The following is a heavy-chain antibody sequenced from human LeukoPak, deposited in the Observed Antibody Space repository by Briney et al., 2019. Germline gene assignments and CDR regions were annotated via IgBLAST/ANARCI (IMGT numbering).Heavy chain of an antibody. CDR2: IKEDGRDI. D-gene: IGHD6-19*01. J-gene: IGHJ4*02. CDR3: VRGSGRFFGF. Sequence: PGGSLRLSCAVSQFIYYSGWMHWLRQAPGKGLEWVASIKEDGRDIHYLDSVKGRFSISRDNAKNSLYLEMNTLRAEDTAVYYCVRGSGRFFGFWRQGSLVTVSS. V-gene: IGHV3-7*01. CDR1: QFIYYSGW.